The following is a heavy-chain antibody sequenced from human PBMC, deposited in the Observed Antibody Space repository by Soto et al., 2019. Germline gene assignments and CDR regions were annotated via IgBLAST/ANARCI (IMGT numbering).Heavy chain of an antibody. V-gene: IGHV1-8*02. Sequence: ASVKVSCKASGYTFTSYYMHWVRQAPGQGLEWMGRMNPNSGNTGYAQKFQGRVTMTRNTSTSTAYMELSSLRSEDTAVYYCARVISPNCSGGSCYSSPAGYWGQGTLVTVSS. D-gene: IGHD2-15*01. J-gene: IGHJ4*02. CDR1: GYTFTSYY. CDR3: ARVISPNCSGGSCYSSPAGY. CDR2: MNPNSGNT.